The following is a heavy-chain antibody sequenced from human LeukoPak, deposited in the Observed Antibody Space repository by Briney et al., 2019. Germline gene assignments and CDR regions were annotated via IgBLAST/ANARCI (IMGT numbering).Heavy chain of an antibody. CDR1: GGSISSYY. J-gene: IGHJ2*01. D-gene: IGHD3-10*01. CDR3: ARAGTMVRGVTILPQDWYFDL. V-gene: IGHV4-59*01. Sequence: PSETLSLTCTVSGGSISSYYRSWIRQPPGKGLEWIGYIYYSGSTNYNPSLKSRVTISVDTSKNQFSLKLSSVPAADTAVYYCARAGTMVRGVTILPQDWYFDLWGRSTLVSVSS. CDR2: IYYSGST.